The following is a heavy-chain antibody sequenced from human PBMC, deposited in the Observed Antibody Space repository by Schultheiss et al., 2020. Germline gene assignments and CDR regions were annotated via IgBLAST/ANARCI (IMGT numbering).Heavy chain of an antibody. V-gene: IGHV4-39*01. Sequence: SETLSLTCTVSGGSISSSSYYWGWIRQPPGKGLEWIGSIYYSGSTYYNPSLKSRVTISVDTSKNQFSLKMTSVTAADTAVYYCVRRQTDSGGYWFPDYWGQGTLVTVSS. J-gene: IGHJ4*02. CDR3: VRRQTDSGGYWFPDY. CDR1: GGSISSSSYY. CDR2: IYYSGST. D-gene: IGHD3-22*01.